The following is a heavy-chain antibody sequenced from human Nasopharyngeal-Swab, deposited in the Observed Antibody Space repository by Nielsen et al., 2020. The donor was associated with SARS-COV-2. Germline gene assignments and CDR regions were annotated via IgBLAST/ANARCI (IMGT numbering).Heavy chain of an antibody. CDR2: IKQDGSEL. D-gene: IGHD3-3*01. V-gene: IGHV3-7*01. CDR1: GFSFSSYS. J-gene: IGHJ4*02. CDR3: AGDRTDYDFWSHYYTYYLDF. Sequence: GESLKISCATSGFSFSSYSMTWVRQAPGKGLEWVANIKQDGSELYYVDPVKGRFTISRDNAKNSLFLQMNSLRAEDTAVYYCAGDRTDYDFWSHYYTYYLDFWGQGTLVTVSS.